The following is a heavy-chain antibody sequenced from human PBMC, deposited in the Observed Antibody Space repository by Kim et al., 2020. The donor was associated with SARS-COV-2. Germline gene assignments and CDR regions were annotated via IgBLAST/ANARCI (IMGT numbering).Heavy chain of an antibody. CDR1: GFTFSSYG. Sequence: GGSLRLSCAASGFTFSSYGMHWVRQAPGKGLEWVAVISYDGSNKYYADSVKGRFTISRDNSKNTLYLQMNSLRAEDTAVYYCARDHKRDSSGCYYRDYY. V-gene: IGHV3-33*05. CDR2: ISYDGSNK. D-gene: IGHD3-22*01. J-gene: IGHJ6*01. CDR3: ARDHKRDSSGCYYRDYY.